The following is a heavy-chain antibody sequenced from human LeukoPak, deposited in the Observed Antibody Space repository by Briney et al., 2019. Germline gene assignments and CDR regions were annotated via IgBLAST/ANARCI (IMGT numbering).Heavy chain of an antibody. D-gene: IGHD2-2*01. CDR3: ARYIGSTSFDY. V-gene: IGHV3-48*03. J-gene: IGHJ4*02. CDR2: ISSSGSTI. Sequence: GGSLRLSCAASGFTFSSYEMSWVRQAPGKGLEWVSYISSSGSTIYYADSVKGRFTISRDNAKNSLYLQMNSLRAEDTAVYYCARYIGSTSFDYWGQGTLVTVSS. CDR1: GFTFSSYE.